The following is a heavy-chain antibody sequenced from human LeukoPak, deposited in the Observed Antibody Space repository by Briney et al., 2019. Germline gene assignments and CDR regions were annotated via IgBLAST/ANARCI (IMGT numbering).Heavy chain of an antibody. Sequence: GGSLRLSCAASGFTFDDYAMHWVRQAPGKGLEWVSGISWNSGSIGYADSVKGRFTISRDNAKNSLYLQMNSLRAEDTALYYCAKDSDYYGSGSLPKWGQGTLVTVSS. J-gene: IGHJ4*02. CDR2: ISWNSGSI. CDR1: GFTFDDYA. D-gene: IGHD3-10*01. CDR3: AKDSDYYGSGSLPK. V-gene: IGHV3-9*01.